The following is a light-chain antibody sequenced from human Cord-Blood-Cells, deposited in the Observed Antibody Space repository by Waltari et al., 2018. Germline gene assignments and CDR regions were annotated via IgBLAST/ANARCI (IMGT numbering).Light chain of an antibody. CDR1: SSDVGSYNL. V-gene: IGLV2-23*01. CDR2: EGS. CDR3: CSYAGGSTYV. Sequence: QSALTQPASVSGSPGQSITISCTGTSSDVGSYNLVSWSQQHPDKAPKLMIYEGSKRPSGVSNRFSGSKSGNTASLTISGLQAEDEADYYCCSYAGGSTYVFGTGTKVTVL. J-gene: IGLJ1*01.